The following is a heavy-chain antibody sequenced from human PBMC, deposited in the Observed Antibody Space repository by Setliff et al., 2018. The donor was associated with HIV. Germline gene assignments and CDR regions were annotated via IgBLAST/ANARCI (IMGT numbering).Heavy chain of an antibody. CDR1: GFTFSSYA. D-gene: IGHD3-10*01. J-gene: IGHJ4*02. CDR2: IGGSGGST. Sequence: GGSLRLSCAASGFTFSSYAMNWVRQAPGKGLEWVSVIGGSGGSTYYADSVKGRFTISRDNFKNTLFLQMNSLRAEDTAVYYCARDFPPKPMVRGVIDDYFDYWGQGTLVTVSS. CDR3: ARDFPPKPMVRGVIDDYFDY. V-gene: IGHV3-23*01.